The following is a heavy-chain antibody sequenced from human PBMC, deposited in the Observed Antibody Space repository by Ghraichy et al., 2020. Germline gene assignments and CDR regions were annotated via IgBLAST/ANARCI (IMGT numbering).Heavy chain of an antibody. J-gene: IGHJ5*02. Sequence: LSLTCTVSGGSISSYYWSWIRQPPGKGLEWIGYIYYSGSTNYNPSLKSRVTISVDTSKNQFSLKLSSVTAADTAVYYCARVTIAAESWFDPWGQGTLVTVSS. CDR2: IYYSGST. CDR1: GGSISSYY. D-gene: IGHD6-13*01. CDR3: ARVTIAAESWFDP. V-gene: IGHV4-59*01.